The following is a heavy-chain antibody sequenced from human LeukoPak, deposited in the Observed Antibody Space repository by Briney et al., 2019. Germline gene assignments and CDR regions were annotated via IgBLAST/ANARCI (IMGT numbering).Heavy chain of an antibody. J-gene: IGHJ5*02. Sequence: PGGSLRLSCAASGFTFSSYSMNWVRRAPGKGLEWVSSISSSSSYIYYADSVKGRFTISRDNAKNSLYLQMNSLRAEDTAVYYCARDLRYSSSWYWDWFDPWGQGTLVTVSS. D-gene: IGHD6-13*01. CDR1: GFTFSSYS. V-gene: IGHV3-21*01. CDR3: ARDLRYSSSWYWDWFDP. CDR2: ISSSSSYI.